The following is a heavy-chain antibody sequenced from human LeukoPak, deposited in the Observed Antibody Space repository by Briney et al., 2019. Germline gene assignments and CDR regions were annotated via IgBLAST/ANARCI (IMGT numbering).Heavy chain of an antibody. Sequence: ASVKVSCKASGGTFSSYAISWVRQAPGQGLEWMGGIIPIFGTANYAQKFQGRVTITTDESTSTAYMELSSLRSEDTAVYYCARPGGDSSSWYGQFDYWGQGTLVTVSS. J-gene: IGHJ4*02. D-gene: IGHD6-13*01. V-gene: IGHV1-69*05. CDR2: IIPIFGTA. CDR1: GGTFSSYA. CDR3: ARPGGDSSSWYGQFDY.